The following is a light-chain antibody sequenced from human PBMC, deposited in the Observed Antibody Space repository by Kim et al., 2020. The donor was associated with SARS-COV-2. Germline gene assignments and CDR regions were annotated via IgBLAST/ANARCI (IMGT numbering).Light chain of an antibody. CDR1: SRRSYY. CDR3: NSRDSSGNHVV. V-gene: IGLV3-19*01. CDR2: GKN. J-gene: IGLJ2*01. Sequence: AVGQTVRITCQGDSRRSYYASWYQQKPGQATVLVIYGKNNRPSGIPDRFSGSSSGNTASLTITGAQAEDEADYYCNSRDSSGNHVVFGGGTQLTVL.